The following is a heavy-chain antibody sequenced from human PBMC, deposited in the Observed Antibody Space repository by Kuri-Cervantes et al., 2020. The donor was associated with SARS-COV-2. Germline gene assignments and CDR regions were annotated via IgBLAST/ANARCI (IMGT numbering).Heavy chain of an antibody. J-gene: IGHJ4*02. D-gene: IGHD3-3*01. V-gene: IGHV5-51*01. CDR2: IYPGDSDT. Sequence: GESLKISCKGSGYSFTSYWIGWVRQMPGKGLEWMGIIYPGDSDTRYSPSFQGQVTISADKSISTAYLQWSSLKASDTAMYYCARSPGVGRYDFWSGTPAQFDYWGQGTLVTVSS. CDR1: GYSFTSYW. CDR3: ARSPGVGRYDFWSGTPAQFDY.